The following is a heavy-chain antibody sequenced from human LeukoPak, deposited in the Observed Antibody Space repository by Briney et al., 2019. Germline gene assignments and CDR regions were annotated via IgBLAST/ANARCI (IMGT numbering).Heavy chain of an antibody. Sequence: VASVKVSXKASGGTFSSYAISWVRQAPGQGLEWMGRIIPIFGTANYVQKFQGRVTITTDESTSTAYMELSSLRSEDTAVYYCARDLEGLLFGGGDYDILGDWGQGTLVTVSS. CDR2: IIPIFGTA. J-gene: IGHJ4*02. V-gene: IGHV1-69*05. CDR1: GGTFSSYA. CDR3: ARDLEGLLFGGGDYDILGD. D-gene: IGHD3-9*01.